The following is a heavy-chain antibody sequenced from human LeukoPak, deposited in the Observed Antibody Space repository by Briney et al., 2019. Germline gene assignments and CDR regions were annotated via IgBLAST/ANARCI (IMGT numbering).Heavy chain of an antibody. D-gene: IGHD4-23*01. CDR1: GFTFSSYA. CDR3: AKDTVPKTVVTPFDY. V-gene: IGHV3-23*01. Sequence: GGSLRLSCAASGFTFSSYAMSWVRQAPGKGLEWVSAISGSGGSTYYADSVKGRFTISRDNPKNTLYLQMNSLRAEDTPVYYCAKDTVPKTVVTPFDYWGREPWSPSPQ. CDR2: ISGSGGST. J-gene: IGHJ4*02.